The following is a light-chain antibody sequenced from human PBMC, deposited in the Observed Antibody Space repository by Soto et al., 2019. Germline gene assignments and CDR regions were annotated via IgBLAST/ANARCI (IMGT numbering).Light chain of an antibody. Sequence: EIVMTQSPNTLSVSPGESATLSCRASQTISSKLAWYQQKPGQAPRLLIYAASTRATGIPARFSGSGSGTDFTLTISSLQSEDFAVYYCQQYYSWRTFGQGTNVDIK. V-gene: IGKV3-15*01. J-gene: IGKJ1*01. CDR2: AAS. CDR3: QQYYSWRT. CDR1: QTISSK.